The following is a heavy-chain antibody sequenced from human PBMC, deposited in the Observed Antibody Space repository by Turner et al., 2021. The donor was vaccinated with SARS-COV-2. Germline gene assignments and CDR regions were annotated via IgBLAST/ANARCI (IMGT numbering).Heavy chain of an antibody. D-gene: IGHD2-21*01. CDR2: INPNSGGT. CDR3: ARRQLGWGLIDY. J-gene: IGHJ4*02. Sequence: QVQLVQSGAEVKKPGASVKVSCKASGYTFTGYYMLWVRQAPGQGLECMGWINPNSGGTSYAQKFQGRVTMTRDTSISTAYMELSRLRSDDTAVYYCARRQLGWGLIDYWGQGTLVTVSS. CDR1: GYTFTGYY. V-gene: IGHV1-2*02.